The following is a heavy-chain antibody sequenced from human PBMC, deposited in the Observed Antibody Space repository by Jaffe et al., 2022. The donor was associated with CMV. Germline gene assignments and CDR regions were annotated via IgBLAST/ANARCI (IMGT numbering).Heavy chain of an antibody. CDR1: GFTFNSYG. D-gene: IGHD1-26*01. CDR2: IWYDGSNK. J-gene: IGHJ4*02. Sequence: QVQLVESGGGVVQPGRSLRLSCEASGFTFNSYGMHWVRQAPGKGLEWVAIIWYDGSNKYYADSVKGRFTISRDNSKNTLYLQMNSLRAEDTAVYYCARGLIREIDYWGQGTLVTVSS. V-gene: IGHV3-33*08. CDR3: ARGLIREIDY.